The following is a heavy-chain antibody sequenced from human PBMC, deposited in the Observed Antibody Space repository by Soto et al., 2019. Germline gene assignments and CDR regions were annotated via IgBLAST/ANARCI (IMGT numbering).Heavy chain of an antibody. V-gene: IGHV1-69*13. J-gene: IGHJ5*02. CDR1: GGTFSSYA. CDR3: ARVVPGAEAWFGP. D-gene: IGHD2-2*01. CDR2: IIPIFGTA. Sequence: SVKVSCKASGGTFSSYAISWVRQAPGQGLEWMGGIIPIFGTANYAQKFQGRVTITADESTTTAYMELRSLRSDDTAVYYCARVVPGAEAWFGPWGQGTLVTVSS.